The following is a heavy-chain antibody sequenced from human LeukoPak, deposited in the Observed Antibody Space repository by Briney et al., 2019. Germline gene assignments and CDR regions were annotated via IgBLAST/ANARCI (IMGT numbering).Heavy chain of an antibody. CDR2: THYSGST. V-gene: IGHV4-59*01. CDR3: ASGYCGGACQLGGVDM. CDR1: GGSISSYY. D-gene: IGHD2-21*02. J-gene: IGHJ3*02. Sequence: SETLSLTCTVSGGSISSYYWSWLRQPPGKGLEYIGYTHYSGSTNYNPSLKSRVTVSLDTSGNQFSLKLSSVTAADTAVYYCASGYCGGACQLGGVDMWGQGTMVTVSS.